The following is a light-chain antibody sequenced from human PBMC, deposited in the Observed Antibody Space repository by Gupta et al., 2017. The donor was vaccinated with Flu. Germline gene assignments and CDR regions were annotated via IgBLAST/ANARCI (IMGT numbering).Light chain of an antibody. Sequence: DIQLTQSPSFQSASVGDRVTITCRASQGISSYLAWYQQKPGKAPKLLIYAASTLQSGVPSRFSGSGSGTEFTLTISSLQPEDFATYYCQQLNSYPVYSFGQGTKLEIK. J-gene: IGKJ2*03. CDR2: AAS. CDR3: QQLNSYPVYS. V-gene: IGKV1-9*01. CDR1: QGISSY.